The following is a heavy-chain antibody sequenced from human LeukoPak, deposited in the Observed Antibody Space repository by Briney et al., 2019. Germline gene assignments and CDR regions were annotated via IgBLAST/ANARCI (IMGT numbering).Heavy chain of an antibody. CDR3: ARESRRDVWGSYPLRGDVYFDY. V-gene: IGHV4-4*07. Sequence: PSETLSLTCTVSGGSISSYYWSWIRQPAGKGLEWIGRIYTSGSTSYNPSLKSRVTMSVDTSKNQFSLKLSSVTAADTAVYYCARESRRDVWGSYPLRGDVYFDYLGQGTLVTVSS. J-gene: IGHJ4*02. CDR1: GGSISSYY. D-gene: IGHD3-16*02. CDR2: IYTSGST.